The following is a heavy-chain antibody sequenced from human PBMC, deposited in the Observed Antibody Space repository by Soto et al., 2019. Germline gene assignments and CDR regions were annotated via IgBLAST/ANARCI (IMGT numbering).Heavy chain of an antibody. J-gene: IGHJ1*01. V-gene: IGHV3-74*01. Sequence: GGSLRLSCVVSGFTFAKYWMHWVRQAPGKGLVWVARIETDGTTQTYADSVEGRFTISRDNAKNTLYLHMNSLRAEDTAVYYCGRQAALWEKVDCRGHGTPVTVSS. CDR1: GFTFAKYW. CDR3: GRQAALWEKVDC. D-gene: IGHD3-10*01. CDR2: IETDGTTQ.